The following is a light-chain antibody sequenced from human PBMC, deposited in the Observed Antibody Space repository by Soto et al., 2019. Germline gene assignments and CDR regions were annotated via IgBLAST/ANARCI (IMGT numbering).Light chain of an antibody. Sequence: EIVLTQSPGTLSLSPGERATLSCRASQSVSSSYLAWYQQKPGQAPRPLIYGASSRASGIPDRFSGSGSGTHFTLTISRLEPEYFALYYCQQYGSSPWTFPQGTKVEIK. V-gene: IGKV3-20*01. CDR3: QQYGSSPWT. CDR1: QSVSSSY. CDR2: GAS. J-gene: IGKJ1*01.